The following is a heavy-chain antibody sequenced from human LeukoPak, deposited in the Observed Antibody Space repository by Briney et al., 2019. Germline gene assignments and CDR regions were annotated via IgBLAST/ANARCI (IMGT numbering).Heavy chain of an antibody. Sequence: GASVKVSCKASGYTFTGYYMHWVRQAPGQGLEWMGWINPNSGGTNYAQKLQGRVTMTTDTSTSTAYMELRSLRSDDTAVYYCAVVAATPDYYYYMDVWGKGTTVTVSS. J-gene: IGHJ6*03. CDR1: GYTFTGYY. CDR2: INPNSGGT. D-gene: IGHD2-15*01. CDR3: AVVAATPDYYYYMDV. V-gene: IGHV1-2*02.